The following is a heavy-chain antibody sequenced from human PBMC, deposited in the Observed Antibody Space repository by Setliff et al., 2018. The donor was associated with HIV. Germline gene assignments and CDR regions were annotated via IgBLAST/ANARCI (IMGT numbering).Heavy chain of an antibody. Sequence: LSLTCAVDGGSFRGYYWTWIRQPPGKGLEWIGEIYHSGNANYSPSLKSRVTMSIDTSKKQLSLKLASVTAADTAFYYCARGITALPLRHFDSWGQGTLVTGSS. CDR2: IYHSGNA. V-gene: IGHV4-34*01. D-gene: IGHD1-20*01. CDR1: GGSFRGYY. CDR3: ARGITALPLRHFDS. J-gene: IGHJ4*02.